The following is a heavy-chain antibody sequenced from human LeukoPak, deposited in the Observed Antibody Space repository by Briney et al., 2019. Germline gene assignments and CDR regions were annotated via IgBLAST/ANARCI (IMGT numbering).Heavy chain of an antibody. CDR1: GYTFTTYF. CDR2: IKPLGGDT. V-gene: IGHV1-46*03. Sequence: ASVKVSCKAFGYTFTTYFIHWVRQAPAQGLEWMGMIKPLGGDTTYAQKFQGRLTMTRDTSTSTVHMELRSLISEDTAVYFCARGPNYSYGLLDYWGQGTQVTVTS. CDR3: ARGPNYSYGLLDY. J-gene: IGHJ4*02. D-gene: IGHD5-18*01.